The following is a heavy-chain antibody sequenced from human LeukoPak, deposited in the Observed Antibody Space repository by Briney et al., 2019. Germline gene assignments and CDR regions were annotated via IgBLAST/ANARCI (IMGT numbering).Heavy chain of an antibody. D-gene: IGHD4-17*01. J-gene: IGHJ1*01. CDR3: ARGIYGDYDH. CDR2: ISSSGGGT. V-gene: IGHV3-23*01. CDR1: GITFSNYA. Sequence: GGSLRLSCAASGITFSNYAMSCVRQAPGKGLEWVSAISSSGGGTYYADSVKGRFTISRDNSKDTLSLQMNSLRAEDTAVYYCARGIYGDYDHWGQGTLVTVST.